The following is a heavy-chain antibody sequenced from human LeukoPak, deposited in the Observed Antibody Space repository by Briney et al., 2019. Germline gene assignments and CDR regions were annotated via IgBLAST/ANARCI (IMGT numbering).Heavy chain of an antibody. V-gene: IGHV3-74*01. J-gene: IGHJ3*02. CDR1: GFTFSSYW. CDR3: AKDMTVDSSSWYRSLEWAFDI. CDR2: INTDESST. Sequence: PGGSLRLSCAASGFTFSSYWMHWVRQAPGKGLVWVSRINTDESSTSYSDSVKGRFTISRDNAKNSLYLQMNSLRAEDTALYYCAKDMTVDSSSWYRSLEWAFDIWGQGTMVTVSS. D-gene: IGHD6-13*01.